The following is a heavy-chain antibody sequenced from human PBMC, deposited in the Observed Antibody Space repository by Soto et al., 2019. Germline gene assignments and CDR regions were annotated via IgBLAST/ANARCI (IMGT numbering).Heavy chain of an antibody. Sequence: EVQLLESGGGLVQPGGSLRLSCAASGSTFSSYALSWVRQAPGKGLEWVSAISGSGGSTYYADSVKGRFTIYRDNTKNSLYLQMNSLRAEDTAVYYCAKLIRDGYHFDYWGQGTLVTVSS. CDR1: GSTFSSYA. D-gene: IGHD5-12*01. CDR3: AKLIRDGYHFDY. V-gene: IGHV3-23*01. CDR2: ISGSGGST. J-gene: IGHJ4*02.